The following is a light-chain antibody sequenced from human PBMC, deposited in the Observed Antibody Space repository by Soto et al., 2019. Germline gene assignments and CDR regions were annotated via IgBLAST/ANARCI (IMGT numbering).Light chain of an antibody. CDR1: QSVSSN. CDR3: QQYNNWPSIT. V-gene: IGKV3-15*01. Sequence: EIVMTQSPATLSVSPGERATLSCRASQSVSSNLAWYQQKPGQEPSLLIYGASTSATGMPARFSGSGSGTEFTHTISSLQSEDFAVYYCQQYNNWPSITFGQGTRLEIK. CDR2: GAS. J-gene: IGKJ5*01.